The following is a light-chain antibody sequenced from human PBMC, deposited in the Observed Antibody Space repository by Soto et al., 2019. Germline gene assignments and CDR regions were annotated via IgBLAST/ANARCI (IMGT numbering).Light chain of an antibody. CDR2: DAS. CDR1: QSVSSY. J-gene: IGKJ4*01. Sequence: EIVLTQSPATLSLSPGERATLCCRASQSVSSYLAWYQQKPGQAPRLLIYDASNRATGIPARFSGSGSGTDFTLTISSLQPEDVATYYCQKYNSAPHTFGGGTKVDIK. CDR3: QKYNSAPHT. V-gene: IGKV3-11*01.